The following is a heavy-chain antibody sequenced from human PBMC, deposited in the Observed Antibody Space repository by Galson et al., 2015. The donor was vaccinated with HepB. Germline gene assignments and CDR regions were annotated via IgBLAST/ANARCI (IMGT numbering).Heavy chain of an antibody. J-gene: IGHJ6*02. CDR2: ISSSSSYI. V-gene: IGHV3-21*01. CDR1: GFTFSSYS. CDR3: APWGGATYYYYYGKDV. Sequence: SLRLSCAASGFTFSSYSMNWVRQAPGKGLEWVSSISSSSSYIYYADSVKGRFTISRDNAKNSLYLQMNSLRAEDTAVYYCAPWGGATYYYYYGKDVWGQGTTVTVSS. D-gene: IGHD1-26*01.